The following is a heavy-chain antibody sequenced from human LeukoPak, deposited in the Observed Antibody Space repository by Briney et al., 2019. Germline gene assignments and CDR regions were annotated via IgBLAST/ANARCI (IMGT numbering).Heavy chain of an antibody. Sequence: SETLSLTCTVSGGSISSYYWSWIRQPAGKGLEWIGRIYTSGSTNYNPSLKSRVTMSVDTSKNQFSLKLSSVTAADTAVYYCARDRELELRHNWSDPWGQGTLVTVSS. CDR3: ARDRELELRHNWSDP. D-gene: IGHD1-7*01. J-gene: IGHJ5*02. CDR2: IYTSGST. V-gene: IGHV4-4*07. CDR1: GGSISSYY.